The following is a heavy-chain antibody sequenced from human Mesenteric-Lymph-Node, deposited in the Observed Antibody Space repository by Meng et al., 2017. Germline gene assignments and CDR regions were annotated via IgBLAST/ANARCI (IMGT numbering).Heavy chain of an antibody. CDR1: GGSISSGSYY. CDR3: ARVAVEGDSSGWHDY. J-gene: IGHJ4*02. V-gene: IGHV4-61*02. Sequence: SETLSLTCTVSGGSISSGSYYWSWIRQPAGKGLEWIGRIYTSGSTNYNPSLKSRVTISVDTSKNQFSLKLSSVTAADTAVYYCARVAVEGDSSGWHDYWGQGTLVTVSS. CDR2: IYTSGST. D-gene: IGHD3-22*01.